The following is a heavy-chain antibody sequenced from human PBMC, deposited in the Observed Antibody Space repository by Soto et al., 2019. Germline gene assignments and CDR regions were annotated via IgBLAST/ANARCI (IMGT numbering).Heavy chain of an antibody. Sequence: PSETLSLTCAVYGGSFSGYYWSWIRQPPGKGLEWIGEINHSGSTNYNPSLKSRVTISVDTSKNQFSLKLSSVTAADTAVYYCARGNTYYYGSGSYGPLIDYWGQGTLVTVSS. CDR2: INHSGST. CDR3: ARGNTYYYGSGSYGPLIDY. J-gene: IGHJ4*02. V-gene: IGHV4-34*01. CDR1: GGSFSGYY. D-gene: IGHD3-10*01.